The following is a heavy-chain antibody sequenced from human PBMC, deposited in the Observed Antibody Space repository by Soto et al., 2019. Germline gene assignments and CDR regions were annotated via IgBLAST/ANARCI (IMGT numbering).Heavy chain of an antibody. CDR2: ISGSGGST. CDR1: GFTFSSYA. Sequence: GGSLRLSCAASGFTFSSYAMSWVRQAPGKGLEWVSAISGSGGSTYYADSVKGRFTISRDNSKNALYLQMNSLRAEDTAVYYCAKVAFSRDIEVVPAQDYWGQGTLVTVSS. V-gene: IGHV3-23*01. J-gene: IGHJ4*02. CDR3: AKVAFSRDIEVVPAQDY. D-gene: IGHD2-2*01.